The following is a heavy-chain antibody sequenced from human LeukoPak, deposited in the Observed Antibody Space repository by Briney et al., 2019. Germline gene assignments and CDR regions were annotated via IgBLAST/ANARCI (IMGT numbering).Heavy chain of an antibody. CDR1: GDSISNYY. Sequence: SETLSLTCTVSGDSISNYYWTWIRQPPGKGLEWIGYIYYSGDTNYNPSLKSRVTISLDMSKNQFSLKLTSVTAADTAMYYCARRKAKTPNYFDYWGQGALVTVSS. V-gene: IGHV4-59*08. CDR2: IYYSGDT. CDR3: ARRKAKTPNYFDY. J-gene: IGHJ4*02.